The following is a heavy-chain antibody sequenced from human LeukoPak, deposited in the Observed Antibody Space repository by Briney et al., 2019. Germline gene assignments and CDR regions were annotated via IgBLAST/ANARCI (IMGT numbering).Heavy chain of an antibody. V-gene: IGHV1-69*13. CDR1: GYTFTSYY. D-gene: IGHD1-7*01. CDR3: ARDKDVRSKLELIDY. J-gene: IGHJ4*02. CDR2: IIPIFGTA. Sequence: ASVKVSCKASGYTFTSYYMHWVRQAPGQGLEWMGGIIPIFGTANYAQKSQGRVTITADESTSTAYMELSSLRSEDTAVYYCARDKDVRSKLELIDYWGQGTLVTVSS.